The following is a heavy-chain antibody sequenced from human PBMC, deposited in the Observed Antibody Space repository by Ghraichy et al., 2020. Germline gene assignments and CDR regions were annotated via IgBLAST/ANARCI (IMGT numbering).Heavy chain of an antibody. CDR3: TRSNPNGYLEY. CDR1: GFTFSDHY. D-gene: IGHD2-8*01. CDR2: IRNKANSYTT. J-gene: IGHJ4*02. V-gene: IGHV3-72*01. Sequence: LNCAASGFTFSDHYMDWVRQAPGKGLEWVGRIRNKANSYTTEYAASVKGRFTVSRDDSKNLVYLQMNSLKTEDTAVYYCTRSNPNGYLEYWGQGTLVTVSS.